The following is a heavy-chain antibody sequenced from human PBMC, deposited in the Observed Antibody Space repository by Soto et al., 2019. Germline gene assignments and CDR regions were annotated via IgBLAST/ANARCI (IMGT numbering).Heavy chain of an antibody. CDR2: IKQDGSEK. D-gene: IGHD6-19*01. V-gene: IGHV3-7*03. CDR3: ARDLRLDSSCWYVDY. Sequence: GGSLRLSCAASGFTFSSYWMSWVRQAPGKGLEWVANIKQDGSEKYYVDSVKGRFTISRDNAKNSLYLQMNSLRAEDTAVYYCARDLRLDSSCWYVDYWGQGNLVTVSS. CDR1: GFTFSSYW. J-gene: IGHJ4*02.